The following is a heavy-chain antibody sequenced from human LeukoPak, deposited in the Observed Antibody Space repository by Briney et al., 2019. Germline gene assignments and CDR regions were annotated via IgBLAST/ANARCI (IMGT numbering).Heavy chain of an antibody. J-gene: IGHJ4*02. CDR1: GYSFTSYW. Sequence: GESLKISCKGSGYSFTSYWIGWVRQMPGKGLEWMGIIYPGDSDTRYSPSFQGQVTISADKSISTAYLQWSSLKASDTAMYYCARVQDSSSWSPSQFDYWGQGTLVTVSS. V-gene: IGHV5-51*01. CDR3: ARVQDSSSWSPSQFDY. CDR2: IYPGDSDT. D-gene: IGHD6-13*01.